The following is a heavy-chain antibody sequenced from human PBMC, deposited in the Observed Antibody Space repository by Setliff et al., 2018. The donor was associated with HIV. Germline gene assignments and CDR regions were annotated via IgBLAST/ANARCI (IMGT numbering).Heavy chain of an antibody. CDR1: GGSINSGGYY. V-gene: IGHV4-61*02. Sequence: SETLSLTCTVSGGSINSGGYYWVWIRQPALKGLEWIGRIYTSGLTNYNPSLKSRVTISVDTSKNSVSLKLSSVTASDTAVYYCARARYIVIRGDAGMDVWGPGTTVTVSS. D-gene: IGHD3-10*01. CDR3: ARARYIVIRGDAGMDV. J-gene: IGHJ6*02. CDR2: IYTSGLT.